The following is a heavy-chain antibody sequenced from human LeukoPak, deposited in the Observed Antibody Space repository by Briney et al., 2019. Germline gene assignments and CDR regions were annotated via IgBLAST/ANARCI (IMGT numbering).Heavy chain of an antibody. Sequence: GGSLRLSCAVSGFTFDDYAMHWVRQAPGKGLDWVSSISWSSGTIGYADSVKGRFTISRDNAKNSLYLQMNSLRTEDTALYYCAKGSYDGGYCSSTSCSHLDYWGQGTLVTVSS. CDR2: ISWSSGTI. CDR1: GFTFDDYA. D-gene: IGHD2-2*01. CDR3: AKGSYDGGYCSSTSCSHLDY. J-gene: IGHJ4*02. V-gene: IGHV3-9*01.